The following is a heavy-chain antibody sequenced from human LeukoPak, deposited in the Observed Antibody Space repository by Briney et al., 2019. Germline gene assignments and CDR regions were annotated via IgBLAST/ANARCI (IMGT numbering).Heavy chain of an antibody. J-gene: IGHJ3*01. D-gene: IGHD4-17*01. CDR1: GLTFNNYE. CDR2: ITANGGYT. V-gene: IGHV3-23*01. CDR3: AKDPNGDYIGAFDF. Sequence: GGSLRLSCAASGLTFNNYELHWVRQAPGKGLEWVSAITANGGYTLYADAVKGRFTVSRDNSKNTLYLQINSLRPEDTAMYYCAKDPNGDYIGAFDFWGQGTMVTVSS.